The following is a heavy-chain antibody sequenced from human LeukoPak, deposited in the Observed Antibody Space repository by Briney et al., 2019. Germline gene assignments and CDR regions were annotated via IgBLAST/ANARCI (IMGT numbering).Heavy chain of an antibody. CDR3: AKEVRESAWFYFDH. Sequence: PGGSLRLSCAASGFTFSTHWMHWVRQVPGKGLVWVSRINSDGRRTDYADSVKGRFTISRDNSRNTLYLQMNSLRAEDTAVYYCAKEVRESAWFYFDHWGQGTLATVSS. CDR1: GFTFSTHW. V-gene: IGHV3-74*01. J-gene: IGHJ4*02. D-gene: IGHD3-10*01. CDR2: INSDGRRT.